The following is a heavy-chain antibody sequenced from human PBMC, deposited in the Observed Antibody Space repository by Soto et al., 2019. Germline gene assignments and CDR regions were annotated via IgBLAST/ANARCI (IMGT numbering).Heavy chain of an antibody. D-gene: IGHD4-17*01. CDR2: IRSKANSYAT. V-gene: IGHV3-73*01. J-gene: IGHJ6*02. CDR1: GFTFSSYA. Sequence: GGSLRLSCAASGFTFSSYAMHWVRQASGKGLEWVGRIRSKANSYATAYAASVKGRFTISRDDSKNTAYLQMNSLKTEDTAVYYCTRRQTALDYGGNTHYYYGMDVWGQGTTVTVSS. CDR3: TRRQTALDYGGNTHYYYGMDV.